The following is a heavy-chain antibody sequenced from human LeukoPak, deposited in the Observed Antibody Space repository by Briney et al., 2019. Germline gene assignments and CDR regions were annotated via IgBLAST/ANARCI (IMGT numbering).Heavy chain of an antibody. CDR2: ISPTGSTT. D-gene: IGHD6-13*01. J-gene: IGHJ4*02. CDR3: ARGPSSNWSGLDF. V-gene: IGHV3-74*01. CDR1: GFSFSGHW. Sequence: QPGGSLRLSCAASGFSFSGHWMHWARQLPGKGLVWVSRISPTGSTTSYADSVKGRFTVSRDNAKNTLYLQVNNLRAEDTAVYYCARGPSSNWSGLDFWRQGTLLTVSS.